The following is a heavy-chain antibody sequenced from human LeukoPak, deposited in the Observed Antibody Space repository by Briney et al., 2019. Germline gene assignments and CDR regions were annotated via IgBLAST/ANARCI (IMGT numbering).Heavy chain of an antibody. D-gene: IGHD4-17*01. CDR1: GFTFSNAW. J-gene: IGHJ4*02. CDR2: IKSKTDGGTT. V-gene: IGHV3-15*01. CDR3: TTHTGDYGNDDY. Sequence: PGGSLRLSCAASGFTFSNAWMSWVRQAPGKGLEWVGRIKSKTDGGTTDYAAPVKGRFTISRDDSKNTLYLQMNSLKTEDAAVYYCTTHTGDYGNDDYWGQGTLVTVSS.